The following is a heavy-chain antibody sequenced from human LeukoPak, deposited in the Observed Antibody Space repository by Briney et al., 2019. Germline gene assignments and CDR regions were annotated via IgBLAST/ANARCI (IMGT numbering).Heavy chain of an antibody. D-gene: IGHD5-24*01. Sequence: PSETLSLTCTVSGGSISSSSYYWGWIRQPPGKGLQWIGSFYYSGSTYYNPSLKSRVTIYVDTSKNQFSLKLSSVAAADTAVYYCARGRRDGYNLEYFDKWGQGTLVTVSS. CDR2: FYYSGST. CDR1: GGSISSSSYY. CDR3: ARGRRDGYNLEYFDK. V-gene: IGHV4-39*01. J-gene: IGHJ4*02.